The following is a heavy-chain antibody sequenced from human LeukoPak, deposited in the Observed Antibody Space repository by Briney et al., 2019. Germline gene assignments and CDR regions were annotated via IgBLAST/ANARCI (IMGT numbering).Heavy chain of an antibody. CDR1: GFTFDDYA. CDR2: ISWNSGNM. CDR3: AKARSTSAWFDP. V-gene: IGHV3-9*01. Sequence: LTGGSLRLSGAASGFTFDDYAMNWVRQAPGKGLEWVSGISWNSGNMGYADSVKGRFTISRDNAKNSLYLQMNSLRPEDTALYYCAKARSTSAWFDPWGQGTLVTVSS. D-gene: IGHD2-2*01. J-gene: IGHJ5*02.